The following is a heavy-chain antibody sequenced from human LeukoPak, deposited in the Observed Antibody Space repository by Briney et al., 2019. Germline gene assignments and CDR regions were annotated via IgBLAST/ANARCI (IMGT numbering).Heavy chain of an antibody. CDR1: GFTFSSFG. CDR2: ISHTSSAI. D-gene: IGHD7-27*01. J-gene: IGHJ4*02. V-gene: IGHV3-48*02. Sequence: PGGSLRLSCAASGFTFSSFGMNWVRQAPGRGLEWVSYISHTSSAIEYADSVKGRFTMSRDNARNSVYLQMNSLRDEDTAVYFCARNPAWGYFDYWGQGALVTVSS. CDR3: ARNPAWGYFDY.